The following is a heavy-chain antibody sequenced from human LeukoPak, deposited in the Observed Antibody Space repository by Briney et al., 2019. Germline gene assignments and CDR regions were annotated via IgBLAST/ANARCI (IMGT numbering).Heavy chain of an antibody. Sequence: PGGSLRLSCAASGFTFSRYSLNWVRQAPGKGLEWVSVIYSGGSTYYADSVKGRFTISRDNSKNTLYLQMNSLRAEDTAVYYCARDWGFDYWGQGTLVTVSS. CDR1: GFTFSRYS. V-gene: IGHV3-66*01. CDR2: IYSGGST. J-gene: IGHJ4*02. CDR3: ARDWGFDY. D-gene: IGHD3-16*01.